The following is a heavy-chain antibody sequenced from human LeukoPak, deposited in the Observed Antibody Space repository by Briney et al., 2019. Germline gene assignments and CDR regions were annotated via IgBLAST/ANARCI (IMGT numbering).Heavy chain of an antibody. CDR2: IYPSGGST. Sequence: ASVKVSCKASGYTFTSYYMHWVRQAPGQGLEWMGIIYPSGGSTSYAQKFQGRVTMTRDTSTSTVYMELSSLRSEDTAVYYCARSRSSYCSSTSCYDYFDYWGQGTLVTVSS. D-gene: IGHD2-2*01. J-gene: IGHJ4*02. V-gene: IGHV1-46*01. CDR1: GYTFTSYY. CDR3: ARSRSSYCSSTSCYDYFDY.